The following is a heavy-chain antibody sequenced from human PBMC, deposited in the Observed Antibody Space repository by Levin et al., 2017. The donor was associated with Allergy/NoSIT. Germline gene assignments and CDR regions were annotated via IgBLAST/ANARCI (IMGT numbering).Heavy chain of an antibody. CDR3: VRCSGSYDHNWFDP. V-gene: IGHV4-31*03. Sequence: LSLTCTVSGGSIGSGGYYWSWLRQHPEKGLEWLGYIYDSGNTYYSPSLKSRIIISVDTSKNQFSLNLTSLTAADTAVYYCVRCSGSYDHNWFDPWGQGTLVAVSS. D-gene: IGHD3-10*02. CDR1: GGSIGSGGYY. CDR2: IYDSGNT. J-gene: IGHJ5*02.